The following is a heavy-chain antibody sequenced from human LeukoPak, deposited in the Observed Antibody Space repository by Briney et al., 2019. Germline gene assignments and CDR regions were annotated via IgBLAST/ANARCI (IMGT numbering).Heavy chain of an antibody. Sequence: SETLSLTCTVSGGSISSSSYYWGWIRQPPGKGLEWIGEINHSGGTNYNPSLKSRVTISVDTSKNQFSLKLSSVTAADTAVYYCARTRYYYNSRSYGAPYYFDYWGQGTLVTVSS. CDR1: GGSISSSSYY. CDR2: INHSGGT. CDR3: ARTRYYYNSRSYGAPYYFDY. V-gene: IGHV4-39*07. J-gene: IGHJ4*02. D-gene: IGHD3-10*01.